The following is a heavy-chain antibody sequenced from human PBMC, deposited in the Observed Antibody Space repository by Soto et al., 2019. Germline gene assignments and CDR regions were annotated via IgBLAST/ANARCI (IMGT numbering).Heavy chain of an antibody. CDR2: IYYSGST. V-gene: IGHV4-59*08. CDR1: GGSISSYY. Sequence: QVQLQESGPGLVKPSETLSLTCTVSGGSISSYYWSWIRQPPGKGLEWITYIYYSGSTNYNPSLKSRVTISVDTSTNQFSLKLSSVTAADTAVYYFAKRYSGYDDAFDIWGQGTTVTVSS. D-gene: IGHD5-12*01. CDR3: AKRYSGYDDAFDI. J-gene: IGHJ3*02.